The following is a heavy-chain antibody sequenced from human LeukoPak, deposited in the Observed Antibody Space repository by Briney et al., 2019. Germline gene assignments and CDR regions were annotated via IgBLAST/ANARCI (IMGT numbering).Heavy chain of an antibody. V-gene: IGHV1-2*02. D-gene: IGHD6-19*01. CDR3: ARPSPGIAVAGVDY. CDR1: GYTFTGYS. J-gene: IGHJ4*02. Sequence: ASVKVSCKASGYTFTGYSVHWVRQAPGQGIEWMGWINPNSGGTNYAQKFQGRVTMTRDTSISTAYMELSSLRSDDTAVYYCARPSPGIAVAGVDYWGQGTLVTVSS. CDR2: INPNSGGT.